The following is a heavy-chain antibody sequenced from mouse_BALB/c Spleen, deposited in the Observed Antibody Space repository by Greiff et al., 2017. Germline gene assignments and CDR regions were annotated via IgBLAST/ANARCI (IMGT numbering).Heavy chain of an antibody. CDR1: GYTFTSYW. V-gene: IGHV1S81*02. D-gene: IGHD2-14*01. CDR2: INPSNGRT. Sequence: QVQLQQPGAELVKPGASVKLSCKASGYTFTSYWMHWVKQRPGQGLEWIGEINPSNGRTNYNEKFKSKATLTVDKSSSTAYMQLSSLTSEDSAVYYCARGYDRAFDYWGQGTTLTVSS. CDR3: ARGYDRAFDY. J-gene: IGHJ2*01.